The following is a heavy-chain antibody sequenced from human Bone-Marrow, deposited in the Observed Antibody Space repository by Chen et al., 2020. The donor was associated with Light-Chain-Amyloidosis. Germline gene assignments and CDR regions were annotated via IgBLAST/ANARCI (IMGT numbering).Heavy chain of an antibody. CDR2: ISGSGDTT. D-gene: IGHD3-10*01. Sequence: EVQLLESGGTLAQPGGSLRVSCTASGFIFSSYVMNWVRQAPGKGLEWVSAISGSGDTTFYADSVKGRFTISRDNSKKTLYVQMNSLRDEDTAVYYCAKGRSITLNRGESIDYWGQGILVTVST. V-gene: IGHV3-23*01. CDR3: AKGRSITLNRGESIDY. J-gene: IGHJ4*02. CDR1: GFIFSSYV.